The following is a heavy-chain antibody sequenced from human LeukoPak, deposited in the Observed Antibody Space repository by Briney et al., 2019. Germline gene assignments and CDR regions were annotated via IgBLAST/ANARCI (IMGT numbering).Heavy chain of an antibody. CDR2: ISGDGGST. V-gene: IGHV3-43*02. CDR1: GFTFDDYA. J-gene: IGHJ4*02. CDR3: KYSYYDILTGYSEDY. Sequence: GGSLRLSCAASGFTFDDYAMHWVRQAPRKGLEWDSLISGDGGSTYYADSVKGRFTISRDNSKNSLYLQMNSLRTEDTALYYCKYSYYDILTGYSEDYWGQGTLVTVSS. D-gene: IGHD3-9*01.